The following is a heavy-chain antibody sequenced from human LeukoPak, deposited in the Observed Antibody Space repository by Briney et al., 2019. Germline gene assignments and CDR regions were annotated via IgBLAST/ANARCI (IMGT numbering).Heavy chain of an antibody. CDR1: GGSISSSGYY. CDR2: IYYSGST. D-gene: IGHD6-19*01. CDR3: ARVYSSGSRAFQH. V-gene: IGHV4-39*07. J-gene: IGHJ1*01. Sequence: PSETLSLTCTVSGGSISSSGYYWGWIRQPPGKGLEWIGSIYYSGSTHYNPSLESRVTISVDTSKNQFSLKLSSVTAADTAVYFCARVYSSGSRAFQHWGQGTLVTVSS.